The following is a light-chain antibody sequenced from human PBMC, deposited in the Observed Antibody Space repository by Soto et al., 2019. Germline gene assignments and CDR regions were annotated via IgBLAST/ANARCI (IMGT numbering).Light chain of an antibody. J-gene: IGKJ2*01. Sequence: EIVLTQSPVTLSLSPGERATLSCRASQSVRSYLAWYQQKHGQAPRLLIYDASNRATGIPARFSGGGSGTDFTLTISSLEPEDFAVYYCQQRSNWPPTFGQGTKLEIK. CDR2: DAS. CDR3: QQRSNWPPT. V-gene: IGKV3-11*01. CDR1: QSVRSY.